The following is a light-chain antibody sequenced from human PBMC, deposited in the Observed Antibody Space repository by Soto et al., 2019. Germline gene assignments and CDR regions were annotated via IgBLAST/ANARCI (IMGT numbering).Light chain of an antibody. CDR2: S. CDR3: QQSYSSPPT. Sequence: DIQMTQSPSSLSASVGDRVTITCRASHSISSYLNWYQQKPGKAPKLLIYSAPSRFSGSGSGTDFTLTISSLQPEDFATYYCQQSYSSPPTFGQGTKVEIK. V-gene: IGKV1-39*01. J-gene: IGKJ1*01. CDR1: HSISSY.